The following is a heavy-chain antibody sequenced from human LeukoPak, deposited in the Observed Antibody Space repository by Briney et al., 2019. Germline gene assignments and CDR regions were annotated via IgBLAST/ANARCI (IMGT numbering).Heavy chain of an antibody. CDR2: NT. CDR1: GGSISSGGYY. D-gene: IGHD3-3*01. V-gene: IGHV4-31*03. Sequence: PSETLSLTCTVSGGSISSGGYYWSWIRQHPGKGPEWIGYNTYYNPSLKSRVTISLDTSKNQFSLKLSSVTAADTAVYFCARAILTPSGYVWHFDLWGRGTLVTVSS. CDR3: ARAILTPSGYVWHFDL. J-gene: IGHJ2*01.